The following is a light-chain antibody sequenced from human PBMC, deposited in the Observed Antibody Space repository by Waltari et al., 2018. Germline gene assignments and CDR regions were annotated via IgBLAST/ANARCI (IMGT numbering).Light chain of an antibody. CDR1: SSNIGTGYD. CDR3: QSYDNTLAHVV. J-gene: IGLJ2*01. V-gene: IGLV1-40*01. Sequence: QSVLTQPPSVSGAPGQRVTISCSGSSSNIGTGYDVHWYQQLPGTAPKLPISVTHHRPPGVPHRFSGSKSGTSASLAITGLQAEDEADYYCQSYDNTLAHVVFGGGTKLTVL. CDR2: VTH.